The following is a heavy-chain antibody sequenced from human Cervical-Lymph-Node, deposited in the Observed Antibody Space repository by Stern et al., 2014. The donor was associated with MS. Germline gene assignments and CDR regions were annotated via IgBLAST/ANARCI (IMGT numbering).Heavy chain of an antibody. CDR2: IYPADSDT. CDR3: ARHYGYYFDF. V-gene: IGHV5-51*01. CDR1: ENIFSNFW. Sequence: EVQLVESGVEVKKPGESLKISCKVSENIFSNFWIGWLRQMPGKGLEYVGIIYPADSDTKYSPSFQGQVTISTDKSINTAYLHWSSLKASDTAIYYCARHYGYYFDFWGQGTLVTVSS. J-gene: IGHJ4*02. D-gene: IGHD4-17*01.